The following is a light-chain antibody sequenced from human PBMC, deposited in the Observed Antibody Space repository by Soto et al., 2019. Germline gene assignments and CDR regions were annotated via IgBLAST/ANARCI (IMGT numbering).Light chain of an antibody. V-gene: IGKV3-20*01. CDR3: QQYGGSPWT. CDR2: GAS. CDR1: QSVTSSD. Sequence: EIVLTQSPGTLSLSPGERATLSCRASQSVTSSDLAWYQQKAGQAPRLLIYGASSRATGIPDRFSGSGSGTYFTLTIRRLEPEDFAVYYCQQYGGSPWTFCQGTKVDI. J-gene: IGKJ1*01.